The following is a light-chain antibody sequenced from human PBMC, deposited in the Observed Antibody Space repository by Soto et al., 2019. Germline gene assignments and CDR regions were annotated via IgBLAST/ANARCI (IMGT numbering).Light chain of an antibody. CDR1: QSVSSN. J-gene: IGKJ4*01. V-gene: IGKV3-15*01. CDR2: GAS. Sequence: EIVMTQSPATLSVSPGERATLSCRASQSVSSNLAWYQQKPGQAPRLLIYGASTRATGIPARFSGSGYGTEFTLTISSLQSEDFAVYYCQQYNNWPPFLTFGGGTKVEIK. CDR3: QQYNNWPPFLT.